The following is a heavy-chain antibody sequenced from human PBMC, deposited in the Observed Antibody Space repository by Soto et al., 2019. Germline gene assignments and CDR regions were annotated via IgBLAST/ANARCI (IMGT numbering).Heavy chain of an antibody. CDR2: INPSGGRT. D-gene: IGHD2-15*01. Sequence: QLQLVQSGAEVKKPGASVKVSCKASGYTFTSYYMHWVRQAPGQGLEWMGIINPSGGRTSYGQKFPGRVTMTRDTSTSTVYMELSSLRSEDTAVYYCARGNPGVVDFWGQGTLVTVSS. J-gene: IGHJ4*02. CDR1: GYTFTSYY. CDR3: ARGNPGVVDF. V-gene: IGHV1-46*01.